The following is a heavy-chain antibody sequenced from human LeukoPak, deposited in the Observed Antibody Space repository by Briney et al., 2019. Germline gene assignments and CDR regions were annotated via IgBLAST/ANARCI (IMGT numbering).Heavy chain of an antibody. CDR3: ARARTGYSSSWYESYYYYYMDV. Sequence: SETLSLTCTISGGSVSDYYWSWIRQPPGKGLEWIGYIYYSGSTNYNPSLKSRVTISVDTSKNQFSLKLSSVTAADTAVYYCARARTGYSSSWYESYYYYYMDVWGKGTTVTISS. D-gene: IGHD6-13*01. CDR1: GGSVSDYY. J-gene: IGHJ6*03. V-gene: IGHV4-59*02. CDR2: IYYSGST.